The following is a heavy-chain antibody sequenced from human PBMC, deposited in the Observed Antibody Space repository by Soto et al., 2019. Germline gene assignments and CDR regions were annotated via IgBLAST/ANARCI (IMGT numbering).Heavy chain of an antibody. CDR3: ARDGYSSSSGIGY. Sequence: SETLSLTCAVYGGSFSGYYWSWIRQPPGKGLEWIGEINHSGSTNYNPSLKSRVTISVDTSKNQFSLKLSSVTAADTAVYYCARDGYSSSSGIGYWGQGTLVTVSS. J-gene: IGHJ4*02. CDR1: GGSFSGYY. D-gene: IGHD6-6*01. V-gene: IGHV4-34*01. CDR2: INHSGST.